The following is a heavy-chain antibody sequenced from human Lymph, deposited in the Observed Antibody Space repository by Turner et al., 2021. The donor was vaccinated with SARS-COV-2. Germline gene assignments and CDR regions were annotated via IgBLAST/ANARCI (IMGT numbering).Heavy chain of an antibody. CDR1: GFTFSTYS. D-gene: IGHD2-21*01. CDR2: ISNCSSYI. CDR3: ARDIPSTADYFDF. J-gene: IGHJ4*02. Sequence: EVQLVESGGGLVKPGGSLRLAWAASGFTFSTYSMNWVRQAPGNGMEWFSSISNCSSYIYYADTVKGRFTISRDDVKISLYLQMNSLRAEDTAVYYCARDIPSTADYFDFWGQGTLVTVSS. V-gene: IGHV3-21*02.